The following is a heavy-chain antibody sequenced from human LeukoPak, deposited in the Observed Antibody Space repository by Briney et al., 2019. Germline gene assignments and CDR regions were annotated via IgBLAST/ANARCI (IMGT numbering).Heavy chain of an antibody. V-gene: IGHV3-23*01. CDR3: AKARREMDYYFDY. CDR1: RFTFSSYA. J-gene: IGHJ4*02. Sequence: PGGSLRLSCAASRFTFSSYAMSWVRQAPGKGLEWVSIISGSGDSTYYADSVKGRFTISRDNSKNTLYLQMNSLRAEDTAVYYCAKARREMDYYFDYWGQGTLVTVSS. CDR2: ISGSGDST. D-gene: IGHD5-24*01.